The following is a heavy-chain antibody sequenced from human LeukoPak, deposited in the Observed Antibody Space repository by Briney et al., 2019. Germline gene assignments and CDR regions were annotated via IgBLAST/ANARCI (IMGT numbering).Heavy chain of an antibody. CDR3: ARGGTTMTEDFDY. Sequence: GGSLRLSCTASGFTFSDYYMSWIRQAPGKGLGWVSCISGSGLYTNYADSVKGRFTISRDNAKNSLYLQMNSLRVEDTAVYSCARGGTTMTEDFDYWGQGTLVTVSS. CDR2: ISGSGLYT. V-gene: IGHV3-11*05. J-gene: IGHJ4*02. D-gene: IGHD4-17*01. CDR1: GFTFSDYY.